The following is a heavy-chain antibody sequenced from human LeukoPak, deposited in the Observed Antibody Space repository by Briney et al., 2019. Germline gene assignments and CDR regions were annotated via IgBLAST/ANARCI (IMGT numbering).Heavy chain of an antibody. V-gene: IGHV3-33*01. CDR2: IWYGGSNK. J-gene: IGHJ4*02. CDR1: GFTFNSFG. Sequence: PGRSLTLSCAVYGFTFNSFGIHWVRQAPGKGLEWVSLIWYGGSNKYYADSVKGRFTISKDTSKHSLYLQMNSLSAEDTALYYCARDSSMVVGSSWYYDYWGQGTLVTVSS. CDR3: ARDSSMVVGSSWYYDY. D-gene: IGHD3-10*01.